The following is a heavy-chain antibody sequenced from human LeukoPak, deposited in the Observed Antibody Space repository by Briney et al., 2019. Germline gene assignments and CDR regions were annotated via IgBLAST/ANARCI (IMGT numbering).Heavy chain of an antibody. V-gene: IGHV3-21*03. CDR1: GFAFNTYS. D-gene: IGHD2/OR15-2a*01. Sequence: RSGESLRLSCAASGFAFNTYSMNWVRQAPGKGLEWVSFIFSSSTYIYYTDSVKGRFTISRDNARNSLYLQMDNLRAEDTGVYYCARDFYDGFALDYWGQGTLVTVSS. CDR2: IFSSSTYI. CDR3: ARDFYDGFALDY. J-gene: IGHJ4*02.